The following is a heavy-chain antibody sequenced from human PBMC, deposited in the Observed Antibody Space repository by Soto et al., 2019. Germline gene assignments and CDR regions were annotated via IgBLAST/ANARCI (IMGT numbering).Heavy chain of an antibody. Sequence: SVKVSCKASGGTFSSYAISWVRQAPGQGLEWMGGIIPIFCTANYAQKFQGRVTITADKSTSTAYMELSSLRSEDTAVYYCASAFSALGASYYYGMDVWGQGTTVTVSS. V-gene: IGHV1-69*06. CDR3: ASAFSALGASYYYGMDV. J-gene: IGHJ6*02. D-gene: IGHD1-26*01. CDR1: GGTFSSYA. CDR2: IIPIFCTA.